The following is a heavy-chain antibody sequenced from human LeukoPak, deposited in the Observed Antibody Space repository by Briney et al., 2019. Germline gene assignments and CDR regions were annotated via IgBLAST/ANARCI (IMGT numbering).Heavy chain of an antibody. J-gene: IGHJ4*02. CDR3: ARDFRSSSWYIGDY. Sequence: PGGSLRLSCAASGFTFSDYYMSWIRQAPGKGLEWVSYISSSGSTIYYADSVKGRFTISRDNAKNSLYLQLNSLRADDTAVYYCARDFRSSSWYIGDYWGQGAQVTVSP. D-gene: IGHD6-13*01. CDR2: ISSSGSTI. V-gene: IGHV3-11*04. CDR1: GFTFSDYY.